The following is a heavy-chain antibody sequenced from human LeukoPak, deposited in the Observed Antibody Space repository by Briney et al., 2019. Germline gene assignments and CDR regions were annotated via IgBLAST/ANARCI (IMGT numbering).Heavy chain of an antibody. V-gene: IGHV4-59*08. CDR1: GGSVSSDY. Sequence: SETLSLTCTVSGGSVSSDYWNWIRQPPGKGLEWIGYIHYTGNTNDNPSLKSRVTISMDASENQFSLKLNSVTAADTALYYCARRSTYGFFDHWGQGTLVTVSS. CDR3: ARRSTYGFFDH. J-gene: IGHJ4*02. CDR2: IHYTGNT. D-gene: IGHD4-17*01.